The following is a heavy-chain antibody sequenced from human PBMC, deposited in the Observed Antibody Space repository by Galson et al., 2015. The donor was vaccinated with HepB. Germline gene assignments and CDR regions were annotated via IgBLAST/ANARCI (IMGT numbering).Heavy chain of an antibody. CDR1: GFTFSSYS. Sequence: SLRLSCAASGFTFSSYSMNWVRQAPGKGLEWVSSISSSSNYIYYADSMKGRFTISRDNAGNSLYLQMNSLRAEDTAVYYCARDEGEFGDLSGPFSLDHWGQGTLVTVSS. V-gene: IGHV3-21*01. CDR3: ARDEGEFGDLSGPFSLDH. J-gene: IGHJ4*02. CDR2: ISSSSNYI. D-gene: IGHD3-10*01.